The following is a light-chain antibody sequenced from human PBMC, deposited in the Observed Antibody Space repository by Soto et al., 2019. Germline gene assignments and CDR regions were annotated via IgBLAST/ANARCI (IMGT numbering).Light chain of an antibody. V-gene: IGLV1-40*01. CDR1: SSNIGAGYD. CDR2: DNN. CDR3: QSFDTSLSGFVV. Sequence: QSVLTQPPSMSGAPGQRVTISCTGSSSNIGAGYDVHWYQQHPGTAPKLLIFDNNNRPSGVPDRFSDSKSDTSASLAITGLQAEDEADYYCQSFDTSLSGFVVFGGGTKVTVL. J-gene: IGLJ2*01.